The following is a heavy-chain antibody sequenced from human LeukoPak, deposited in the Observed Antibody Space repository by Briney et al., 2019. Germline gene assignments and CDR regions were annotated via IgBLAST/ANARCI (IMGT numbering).Heavy chain of an antibody. Sequence: SETLSLTCAVYGGSFSGYYWSWIRQPPGKGLEWIGEINHSGSTNYNLSLKSRVTISVDTSKNQFSLKLSSVTAADTAMYYCASLKEGGAAHWFDPWGQGTLVTVSS. V-gene: IGHV4-34*01. CDR3: ASLKEGGAAHWFDP. D-gene: IGHD6-6*01. CDR2: INHSGST. CDR1: GGSFSGYY. J-gene: IGHJ5*02.